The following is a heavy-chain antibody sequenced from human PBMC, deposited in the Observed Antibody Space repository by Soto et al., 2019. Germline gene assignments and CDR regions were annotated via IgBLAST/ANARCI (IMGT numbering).Heavy chain of an antibody. D-gene: IGHD2-2*01. CDR3: ARDVIVVPAALGDSTAWPNHYYYYYGMYV. CDR1: GYTFTSYG. J-gene: IGHJ6*02. V-gene: IGHV1-18*01. Sequence: ASLKVSCKASGYTFTSYGISWVRQAPGQGLEWMGWISAYNGNTNYAQKLQGRVTMTTDPSRSTAYMELRCRGSDYTAVYYCARDVIVVPAALGDSTAWPNHYYYYYGMYVWG. CDR2: ISAYNGNT.